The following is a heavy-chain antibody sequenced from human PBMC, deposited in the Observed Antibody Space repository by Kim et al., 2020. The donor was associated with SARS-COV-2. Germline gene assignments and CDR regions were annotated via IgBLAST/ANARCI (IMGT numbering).Heavy chain of an antibody. J-gene: IGHJ6*01. Sequence: ASVKVSCKASGYTLTRYAMNWVRQAPVQGPACMCWIYPNSGNPTYAHAFTGRFVFSVDTSFNTAFLQINSLRAEVTAVYYCFRSFCASVYG. D-gene: IGHD3-3*01. CDR3: FRSFCASVYG. CDR1: GYTLTRYA. V-gene: IGHV7-4-1*02. CDR2: IYPNSGNP.